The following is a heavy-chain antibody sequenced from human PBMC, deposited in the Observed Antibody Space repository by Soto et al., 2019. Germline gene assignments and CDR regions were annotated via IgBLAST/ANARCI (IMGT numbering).Heavy chain of an antibody. CDR2: INAGNGNT. Sequence: ASVKVSCKASGYTLTSYAMHLGRQAPGQRLEWMGWINAGNGNTKYSQKFQGRVTITRDTSASTAYMELSSLRSEDTAVYYCARAWVVVTAPDYWGQGTLVTVSS. CDR1: GYTLTSYA. J-gene: IGHJ4*02. CDR3: ARAWVVVTAPDY. V-gene: IGHV1-3*01. D-gene: IGHD2-21*02.